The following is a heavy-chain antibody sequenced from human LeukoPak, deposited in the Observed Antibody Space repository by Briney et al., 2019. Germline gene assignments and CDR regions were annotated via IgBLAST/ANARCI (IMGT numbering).Heavy chain of an antibody. D-gene: IGHD3-10*01. CDR2: INHSGST. Sequence: SETLSLTCAVYGGSFSGYYWSWIRQPPGKGLEWIGEINHSGSTNYNPSLKSRVTISVDTSKNQFSLKLSSMTAADTAVYYCARHYLRQLDYWGQGTLVTVSS. V-gene: IGHV4-34*01. CDR3: ARHYLRQLDY. CDR1: GGSFSGYY. J-gene: IGHJ4*02.